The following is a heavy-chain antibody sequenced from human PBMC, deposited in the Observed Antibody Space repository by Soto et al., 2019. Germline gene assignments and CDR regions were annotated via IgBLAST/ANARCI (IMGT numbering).Heavy chain of an antibody. Sequence: QVQLVQSGAEVKKPGASVKVSCKASGYTFTSYAMHWVRQAPGQRLEWMGWINAGNGNTKYSQKFQGRVTITRDTSASTAYMELSSLRSEDTAVYYWAGDLDKKWRTASANWFAPWGQGTLVTVSS. CDR1: GYTFTSYA. D-gene: IGHD2-8*01. CDR2: INAGNGNT. V-gene: IGHV1-3*01. CDR3: AGDLDKKWRTASANWFAP. J-gene: IGHJ5*02.